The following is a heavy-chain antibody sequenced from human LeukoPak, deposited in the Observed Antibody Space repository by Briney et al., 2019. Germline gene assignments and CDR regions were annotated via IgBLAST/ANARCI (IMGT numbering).Heavy chain of an antibody. CDR1: GFTFSSYS. D-gene: IGHD3-3*01. V-gene: IGHV3-21*01. Sequence: GGSLRLSCAASGFTFSSYSTNWVRQAPGKGLEWVSSISSSSYIYYADSVKGRFTISRDNAKNSLYLQMNSLRAEDTAVYYCARASGYQFDYWGQGTLVTVSS. J-gene: IGHJ4*02. CDR3: ARASGYQFDY. CDR2: ISSSSYI.